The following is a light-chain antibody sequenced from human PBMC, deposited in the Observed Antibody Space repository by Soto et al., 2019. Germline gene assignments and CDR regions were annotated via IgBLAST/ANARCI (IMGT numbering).Light chain of an antibody. CDR2: AAS. CDR1: QGISSR. J-gene: IGKJ5*01. Sequence: DIHMTPSPSSVAASVGDRVTITCRASQGISSRLAWYQQKPGKAPKLLIYAASSLQSGVPSRFIGSGYGTDFTLTISSLQPEDFATYYCQQANTCPTTFGQGTRLEI. CDR3: QQANTCPTT. V-gene: IGKV1-12*01.